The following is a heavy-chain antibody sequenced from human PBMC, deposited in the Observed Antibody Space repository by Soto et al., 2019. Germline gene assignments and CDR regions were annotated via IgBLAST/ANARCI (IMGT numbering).Heavy chain of an antibody. CDR2: INDSGNI. D-gene: IGHD3-10*01. CDR1: GGSFSGYQ. CDR3: ARGLILWFGELSRRGGYYYYMDV. V-gene: IGHV4-34*01. Sequence: QVQLQQWGAGLLKPSETLSLTCAVYGGSFSGYQLSWIRQTPGKGLECSGEINDSGNINFKPSLMSRVTILLDTPKKQISLKLSSVTAADSAVYYCARGLILWFGELSRRGGYYYYMDVWGKGTTVTVSS. J-gene: IGHJ6*03.